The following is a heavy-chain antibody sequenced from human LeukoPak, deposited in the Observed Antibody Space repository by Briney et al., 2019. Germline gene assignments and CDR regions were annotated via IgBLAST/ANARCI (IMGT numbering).Heavy chain of an antibody. CDR3: AKGSGSEASYFYYYMDV. CDR1: GSTFNSYG. J-gene: IGHJ6*03. D-gene: IGHD1-14*01. V-gene: IGHV3-30*02. CDR2: IRYDGSSK. Sequence: GGSLRLSCAASGSTFNSYGIHWVRQAPGKGLEWVAFIRYDGSSKYYVDSVKGRFTISRDNSKNTLYLQMNRLRAEDTAVYLCAKGSGSEASYFYYYMDVWGKGTTVTISS.